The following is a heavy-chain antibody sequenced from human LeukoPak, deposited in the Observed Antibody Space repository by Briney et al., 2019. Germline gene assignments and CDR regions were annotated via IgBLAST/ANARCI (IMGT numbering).Heavy chain of an antibody. CDR3: AREGARWEPSFSAFDI. CDR1: GGSISGYY. CDR2: IYYSGST. Sequence: PSETLSLTGTVSGGSISGYYWSWIRQPPGKGLEWIGYIYYSGSTSYNPSLKSRVTISVDTSKNQFSLKLSSVTAADTAVYYCAREGARWEPSFSAFDIWGQGTMVTVSS. V-gene: IGHV4-59*01. J-gene: IGHJ3*02. D-gene: IGHD1-26*01.